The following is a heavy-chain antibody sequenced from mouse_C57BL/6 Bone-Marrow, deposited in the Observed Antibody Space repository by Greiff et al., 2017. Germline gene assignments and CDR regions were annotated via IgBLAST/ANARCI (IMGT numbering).Heavy chain of an antibody. CDR2: INPNNGGT. CDR1: GYTFTDYY. J-gene: IGHJ3*01. CDR3: GRTYEYESGFGY. D-gene: IGHD2-4*01. V-gene: IGHV1-18*01. Sequence: EVQLQQSGPELVKPGASVKIPCKASGYTFTDYYMDWVKQSPGKSLEWIGDINPNNGGTIYNKKFKGKATLTVDKSSSTAYMELRSLTSEDNAVYYCGRTYEYESGFGYWGKGILVTVAA.